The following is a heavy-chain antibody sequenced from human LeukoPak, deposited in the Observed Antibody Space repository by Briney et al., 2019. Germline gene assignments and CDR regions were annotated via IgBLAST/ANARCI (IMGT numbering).Heavy chain of an antibody. CDR2: IIPIFGTA. J-gene: IGHJ4*02. D-gene: IGHD5-12*01. CDR1: GRTFSSYA. Sequence: ASVKVSCKASGRTFSSYAISWVRQAPGQGLEWMGGIIPIFGTANYAQKFQGRVTITADKSTGTAYMELSSLRSDDTAVYYCARGGGYDYMGIDYWGQGTLVTVSS. V-gene: IGHV1-69*06. CDR3: ARGGGYDYMGIDY.